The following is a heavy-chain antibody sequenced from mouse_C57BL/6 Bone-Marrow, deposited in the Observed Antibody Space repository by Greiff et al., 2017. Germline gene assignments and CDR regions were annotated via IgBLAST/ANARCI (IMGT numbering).Heavy chain of an antibody. V-gene: IGHV7-3*01. CDR2: IRNKANGYTT. CDR1: GFTFTDYY. J-gene: IGHJ2*01. Sequence: EVMLVESGGGLVQPGGSLSLSCAASGFTFTDYYMSWVRQPPGKALEWLGFIRNKANGYTTEYSASVKGRFTISRDNSQSILYLQMNALRAEDSATYYCARDYGSSSYYFDYWGQGTTLTVSS. CDR3: ARDYGSSSYYFDY. D-gene: IGHD1-1*01.